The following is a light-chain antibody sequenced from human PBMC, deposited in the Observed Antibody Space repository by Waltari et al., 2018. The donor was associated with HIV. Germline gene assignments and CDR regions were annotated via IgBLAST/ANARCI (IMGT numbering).Light chain of an antibody. V-gene: IGLV1-47*01. J-gene: IGLJ3*02. CDR2: KND. Sequence: QSVLTQPPSASGTPGQKVTISCSGSSSNLGSNAIFWYQQLPGAAPKLLMYKNDQRPSGVPDRFSGSKSGTSASLAISGLRSEDEADYTCATWDDSLSGVVFGGGTKLNVL. CDR1: SSNLGSNA. CDR3: ATWDDSLSGVV.